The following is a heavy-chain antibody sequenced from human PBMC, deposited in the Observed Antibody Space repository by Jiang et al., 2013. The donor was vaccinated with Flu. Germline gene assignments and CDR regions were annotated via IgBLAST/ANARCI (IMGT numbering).Heavy chain of an antibody. J-gene: IGHJ5*02. D-gene: IGHD3-22*01. CDR3: ARSSDSSGYYYNWFDP. CDR2: INHSGST. Sequence: LLKPSETLSLTCAVYGGSFSGYYWSWIRQPPGKGLEWIGEINHSGSTNYNPSLKSRVTISVDTSKNQFSLKLSSVTAADTAVYYCARSSDSSGYYYNWFDPWGQGTLVTVSS. CDR1: GGSFSGYY. V-gene: IGHV4-34*01.